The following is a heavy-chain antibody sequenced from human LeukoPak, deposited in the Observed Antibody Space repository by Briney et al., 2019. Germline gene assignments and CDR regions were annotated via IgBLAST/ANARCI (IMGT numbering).Heavy chain of an antibody. D-gene: IGHD3-22*01. CDR3: ARAHYDSSGYYHYWYFDL. CDR2: ISGSGGST. J-gene: IGHJ2*01. Sequence: GGSLRLSCAASGFTFSSYAMSWVRQAPGKGLEWVSAISGSGGSTYYADSVKGRFTISRDNSKNTLYLQMNSLRAEDTAVYYCARAHYDSSGYYHYWYFDLWGRGTLVTVSS. V-gene: IGHV3-23*01. CDR1: GFTFSSYA.